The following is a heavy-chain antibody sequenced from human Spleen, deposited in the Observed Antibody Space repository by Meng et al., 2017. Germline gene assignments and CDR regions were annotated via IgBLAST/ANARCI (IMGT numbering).Heavy chain of an antibody. CDR1: GFPFSIYA. D-gene: IGHD5-12*01. CDR3: ARDLIDVYSGYDYFDY. Sequence: GESLKISCAASGFPFSIYAMNWVRQAPGKGLERVSKISTSGSDIYYADSVKGRFTISRDNSKNTLYLQMNSLRAEDTAVYYCARDLIDVYSGYDYFDYWGQGTLVTVSS. V-gene: IGHV3-48*01. J-gene: IGHJ4*02. CDR2: ISTSGSDI.